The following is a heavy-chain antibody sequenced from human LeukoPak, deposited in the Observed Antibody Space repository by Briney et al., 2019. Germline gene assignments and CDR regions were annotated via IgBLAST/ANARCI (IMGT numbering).Heavy chain of an antibody. J-gene: IGHJ4*02. V-gene: IGHV1-2*04. CDR3: ARGSLWFGEPHFDY. D-gene: IGHD3-10*01. CDR1: GYTFTSYY. CDR2: INPNSGGT. Sequence: ASVKVSCKASGYTFTSYYMHWVRQAPGQGLEWMGWINPNSGGTNYAQKFQGWVTMTRDTSISTAYMELSRLRSDDTAVYYCARGSLWFGEPHFDYWGQGTLVTVSS.